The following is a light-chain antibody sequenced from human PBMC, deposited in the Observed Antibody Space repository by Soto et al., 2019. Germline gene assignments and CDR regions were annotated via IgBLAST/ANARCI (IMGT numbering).Light chain of an antibody. CDR3: QQANSFPRT. Sequence: EIVLTQSPGTLSLSPGERATLSCRASQTVSSSYLAWYQQKPGQAPRLLIYGASTRATGIPGRFSGSASGTDFTLTISSLQPEDFATYYCQQANSFPRTLGQGTKVEIK. CDR2: GAS. J-gene: IGKJ1*01. V-gene: IGKV3D-7*01. CDR1: QTVSSSY.